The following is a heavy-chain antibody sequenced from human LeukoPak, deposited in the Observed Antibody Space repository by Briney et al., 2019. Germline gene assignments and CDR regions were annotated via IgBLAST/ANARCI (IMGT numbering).Heavy chain of an antibody. CDR3: ARADGSGRK. V-gene: IGHV3-7*01. CDR1: GFTFSDYY. CDR2: IKQDGSEK. D-gene: IGHD3-10*01. J-gene: IGHJ4*02. Sequence: GGSLRLSCAASGFTFSDYYMSWVRQAPGKGLEWVANIKQDGSEKYYVDSVKGRFTISRDNAKNSLYLQMNSLRAEDTAVYYCARADGSGRKWGQGTLVTVSS.